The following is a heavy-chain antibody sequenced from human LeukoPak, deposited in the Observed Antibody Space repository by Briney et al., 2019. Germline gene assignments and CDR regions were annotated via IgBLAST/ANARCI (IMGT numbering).Heavy chain of an antibody. Sequence: ASVKVSCKASGGTFSSYAISWVRQAPGQGLEWMGIINPSGGSTSYAQKFQGRVTMTRDTSASTVYMELSSLRSEDTAVYYCARDPVGAWAVAAAGIDYWGQGTLVTVSS. CDR1: GGTFSSYA. CDR3: ARDPVGAWAVAAAGIDY. J-gene: IGHJ4*02. D-gene: IGHD6-13*01. V-gene: IGHV1-46*01. CDR2: INPSGGST.